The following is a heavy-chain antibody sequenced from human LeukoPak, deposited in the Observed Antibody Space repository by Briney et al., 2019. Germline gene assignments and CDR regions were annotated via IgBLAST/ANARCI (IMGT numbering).Heavy chain of an antibody. J-gene: IGHJ4*02. V-gene: IGHV1-2*04. CDR1: GYTFTGYY. D-gene: IGHD5-18*01. Sequence: GASVKVSCKASGYTFTGYYMHWVRQAPGQGLEWMGWINPNSGGTNYAQKFQGWVTMTRDTSISTAYMELSRLRSDDTAVYYCAREDTAMATYFDYWGQGTLVTVSS. CDR2: INPNSGGT. CDR3: AREDTAMATYFDY.